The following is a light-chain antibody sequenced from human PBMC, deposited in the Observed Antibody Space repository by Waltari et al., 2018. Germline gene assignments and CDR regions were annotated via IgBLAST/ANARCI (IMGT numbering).Light chain of an antibody. J-gene: IGLJ2*01. Sequence: QSALTQPASVSGSPGQSITISCTGTISDVGAYKYVSWYQNHPGKAPKLMIYEATYRPSGISNRFSGSKSGNTAPLTISGLQAEDEADYYCSSYTRSSTWVFGGGTKLTVL. V-gene: IGLV2-14*01. CDR1: ISDVGAYKY. CDR3: SSYTRSSTWV. CDR2: EAT.